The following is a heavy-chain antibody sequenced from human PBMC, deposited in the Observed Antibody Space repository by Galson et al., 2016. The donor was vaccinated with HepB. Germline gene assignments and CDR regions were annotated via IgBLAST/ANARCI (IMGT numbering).Heavy chain of an antibody. CDR1: DYSFTSYW. D-gene: IGHD4/OR15-4a*01. V-gene: IGHV5-10-1*01. CDR3: ARRCGANVPNVFDS. CDR2: IDPRDSYT. Sequence: QSGAEVKKPGESLRISCKGSDYSFTSYWINWVRQVPGKGLEWMGTIDPRDSYTNYNPSFQGHVTISVDKSISATYLQWSSLRASDTAIYYCARRCGANVPNVFDSWGQGTLVTVSS. J-gene: IGHJ4*02.